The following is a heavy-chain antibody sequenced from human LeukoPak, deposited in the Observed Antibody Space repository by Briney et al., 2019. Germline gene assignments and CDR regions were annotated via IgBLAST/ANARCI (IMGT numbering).Heavy chain of an antibody. V-gene: IGHV3-21*01. J-gene: IGHJ3*02. CDR2: ISLSGTHT. Sequence: GGSLRLSCEASEFTFTTYSMNWVRQPPGKGLEWVSSISLSGTHTFYADSVKGRFIISRDNAKKSLYLQMNSLRAEDTAVYYCARDMRSSGYPDAFDIWGQGTMVTVSS. D-gene: IGHD3-22*01. CDR3: ARDMRSSGYPDAFDI. CDR1: EFTFTTYS.